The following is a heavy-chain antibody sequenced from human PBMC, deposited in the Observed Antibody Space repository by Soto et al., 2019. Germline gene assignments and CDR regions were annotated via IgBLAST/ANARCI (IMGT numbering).Heavy chain of an antibody. CDR2: TRGNGGAI. V-gene: IGHV3-23*01. CDR3: AKGYGMDV. Sequence: GGSLRLSCAASGFTFSSYAMSWVRQTPGKGLEWVSVTRGNGGAISYADSVKGRFTISRDNPKNTLYLQMNGPRAEDTAVYYCAKGYGMDVWGQGTTVTVSS. J-gene: IGHJ6*02. CDR1: GFTFSSYA.